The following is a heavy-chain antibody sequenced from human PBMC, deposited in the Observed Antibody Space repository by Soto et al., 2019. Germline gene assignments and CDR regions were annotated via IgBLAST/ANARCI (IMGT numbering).Heavy chain of an antibody. CDR2: INPNSGGT. CDR3: ARALPADNWFDP. D-gene: IGHD2-2*01. Sequence: GASVKVSCKASGYTFTGYYMHWVRQAPGQGLEWMGWINPNSGGTNYAQKFQGRVTMTRDTSTSTVYMELSSLRSEDTAVYYCARALPADNWFDPWGQGTLVTVSS. J-gene: IGHJ5*02. V-gene: IGHV1-2*02. CDR1: GYTFTGYY.